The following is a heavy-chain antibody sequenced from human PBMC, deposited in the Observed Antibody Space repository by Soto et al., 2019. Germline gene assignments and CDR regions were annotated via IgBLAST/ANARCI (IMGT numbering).Heavy chain of an antibody. CDR1: GGSISSYY. J-gene: IGHJ4*02. V-gene: IGHV4-59*01. Sequence: SETLSLTCTVSGGSISSYYWSWIRQPPGKGLEWIGYIYYSGSTNYNPSLKSRVTISVDTSKNQFSLKLSSVTAADTAVYYCARDSASGGGFDYWGQGTLVTVS. D-gene: IGHD2-15*01. CDR3: ARDSASGGGFDY. CDR2: IYYSGST.